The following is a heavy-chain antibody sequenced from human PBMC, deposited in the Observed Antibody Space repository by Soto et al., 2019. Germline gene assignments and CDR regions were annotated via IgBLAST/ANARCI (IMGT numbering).Heavy chain of an antibody. CDR2: ISAYNANT. CDR1: GYTLNTYG. J-gene: IGHJ4*02. Sequence: ASVKVSCKASGYTLNTYGISWVRQAPGQGLEWMGLISAYNANTHYTKKLQGRVVLTTDTLTNTAYMELRSLTSDDTAVYFCARVATSSWYSSFESWGQGTLVNLSS. V-gene: IGHV1-18*01. CDR3: ARVATSSWYSSFES. D-gene: IGHD6-13*01.